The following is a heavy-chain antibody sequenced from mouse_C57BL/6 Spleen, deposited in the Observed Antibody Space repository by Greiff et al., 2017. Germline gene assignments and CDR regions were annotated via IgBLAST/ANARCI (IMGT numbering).Heavy chain of an antibody. D-gene: IGHD2-4*01. CDR2: IDPSDSET. Sequence: QVQLQQPGAELVRPGSSVKLSCKASGYTFTSYWMHWVKQRPIQGLEWIGNIDPSDSETPYNQKFKDKATLTVDKSSSTAYMQLSSLTSEDSAVYYCARTYDYDGAFDYWGQGTTLTVSS. CDR3: ARTYDYDGAFDY. V-gene: IGHV1-52*01. J-gene: IGHJ2*01. CDR1: GYTFTSYW.